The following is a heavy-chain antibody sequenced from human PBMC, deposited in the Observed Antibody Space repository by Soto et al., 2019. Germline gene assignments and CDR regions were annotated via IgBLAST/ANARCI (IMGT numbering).Heavy chain of an antibody. D-gene: IGHD3-10*01. Sequence: QVQLQESGPGLVKPAQTLSLTCSLSGGSISSTGSYWSWVRQHPGKGLEFIGYTFYTGSTKYNPSLKSRISISVDTSKKQFSLKMTSVTAADTAVYYCARGYYGSGSYFQAFYDFWGQGTLVTVSS. J-gene: IGHJ4*02. V-gene: IGHV4-31*03. CDR1: GGSISSTGSY. CDR3: ARGYYGSGSYFQAFYDF. CDR2: TFYTGST.